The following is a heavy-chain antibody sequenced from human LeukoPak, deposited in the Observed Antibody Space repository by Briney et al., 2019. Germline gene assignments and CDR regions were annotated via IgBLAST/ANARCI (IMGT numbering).Heavy chain of an antibody. Sequence: GSLRLSCAASGFTVSSKYMSWVRQAPGKGLEWVSDIYSGGNTYYADSVKGRFTISRDNSKNTLSLQMNSLRAEDTAVYYCARQNDYILDYWGQGTLVTVSS. CDR2: IYSGGNT. J-gene: IGHJ4*02. CDR1: GFTVSSKY. V-gene: IGHV3-53*01. CDR3: ARQNDYILDY. D-gene: IGHD3-16*01.